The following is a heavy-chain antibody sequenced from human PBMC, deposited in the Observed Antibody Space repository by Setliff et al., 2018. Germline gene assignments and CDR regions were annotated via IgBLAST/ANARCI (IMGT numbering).Heavy chain of an antibody. D-gene: IGHD1-26*01. J-gene: IGHJ4*02. CDR1: GMSFSEHY. CDR2: ISHTGST. V-gene: IGHV4-34*01. CDR3: AKGGGRYHSAS. Sequence: LSETLSLTCVVDGMSFSEHYWAWIRQSPGKGLEWIGEISHTGSTNYNPSLKSRVTISINTSKNQFSLSLTSVTAADTAVYYCAKGGGRYHSASWGQGTLVTVSS.